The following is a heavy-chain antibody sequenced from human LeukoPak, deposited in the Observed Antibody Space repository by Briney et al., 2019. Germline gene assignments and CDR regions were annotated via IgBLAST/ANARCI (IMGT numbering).Heavy chain of an antibody. J-gene: IGHJ3*02. CDR2: FHHSGST. D-gene: IGHD3-22*01. CDR3: ARFLPYYDSSGYYSHAFDI. Sequence: PSETLSLTCTVSGGSISSYYWTWIRQSPGKGLEWIGFFHHSGSTNYNPSLKSRVTISVDTSKNQFSLKLSSVTAADTAVYYCARFLPYYDSSGYYSHAFDIWGQGTMVTVSS. V-gene: IGHV4-59*01. CDR1: GGSISSYY.